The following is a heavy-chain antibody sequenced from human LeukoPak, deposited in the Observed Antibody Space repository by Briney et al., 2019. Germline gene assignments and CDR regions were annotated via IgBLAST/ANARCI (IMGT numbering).Heavy chain of an antibody. CDR3: ARDLIFEAAGTSRFDP. CDR1: GYTFTSYG. J-gene: IGHJ5*02. CDR2: ISAYNGNT. D-gene: IGHD6-13*01. V-gene: IGHV1-18*01. Sequence: GASVKVSCKASGYTFTSYGISWVRQAPGRGLEWMGWISAYNGNTNYAQKLQGRVTMTTDTSTSTAYMELRSLRSDDTAVYYCARDLIFEAAGTSRFDPWGQGTLVTVSS.